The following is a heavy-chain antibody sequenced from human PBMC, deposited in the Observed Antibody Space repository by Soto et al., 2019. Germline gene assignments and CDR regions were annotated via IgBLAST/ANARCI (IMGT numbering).Heavy chain of an antibody. Sequence: EVQLVESGGGLVQPGGSLRLSCVASGLTLSRYGISWVRQAPGKGLEWVANIKEDGGKTYYVDSVKGRFTISRDNAKNSVYLQMNSLGVEDTAVYYCSRDYYGPGPNWGQGTLVIVSS. CDR1: GLTLSRYG. J-gene: IGHJ4*02. CDR2: IKEDGGKT. D-gene: IGHD3-22*01. CDR3: SRDYYGPGPN. V-gene: IGHV3-7*04.